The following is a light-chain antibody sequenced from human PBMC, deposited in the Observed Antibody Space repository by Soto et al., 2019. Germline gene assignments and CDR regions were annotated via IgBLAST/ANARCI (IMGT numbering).Light chain of an antibody. J-gene: IGLJ1*01. Sequence: QLVLTQPPSASGTPGQRVTISCSGSRSNIGSNTVNWYQQLPGTAPKLLIYTNNKRPSGVPDRFSGSKSGTSASLAISGLQSEDEADYYCAAWDESLNGYVFGTGTKLTVL. CDR1: RSNIGSNT. V-gene: IGLV1-44*01. CDR3: AAWDESLNGYV. CDR2: TNN.